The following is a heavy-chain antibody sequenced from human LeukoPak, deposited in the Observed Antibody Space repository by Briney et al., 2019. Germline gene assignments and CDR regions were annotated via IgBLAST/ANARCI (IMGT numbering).Heavy chain of an antibody. V-gene: IGHV1-24*01. D-gene: IGHD3-22*01. Sequence: ASVKVSCKVSGYSVSELSMHWVRQAPGLGLEWMGGFDREDDAPVYAQQFQGRVTTTEDTSTDTAYMELSSLRSEDTALYYCATLDSYYDSSGRPLLPDWGQGTLVTVSS. CDR3: ATLDSYYDSSGRPLLPD. J-gene: IGHJ4*02. CDR1: GYSVSELS. CDR2: FDREDDAP.